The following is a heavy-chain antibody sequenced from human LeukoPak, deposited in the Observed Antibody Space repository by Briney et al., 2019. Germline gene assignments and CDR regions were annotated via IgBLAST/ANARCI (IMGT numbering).Heavy chain of an antibody. D-gene: IGHD3-10*01. CDR3: ARDLWFGESSYGMDV. V-gene: IGHV1-46*01. Sequence: GASVKLSCKASGYTFTSYYMHWVRQAPGQGLEWMGIINPSGGSTSYAQKFQGRVTMTRDTSTSTVYMELSSLRSEDTAVYYCARDLWFGESSYGMDVWGKGTTVTVSS. J-gene: IGHJ6*04. CDR1: GYTFTSYY. CDR2: INPSGGST.